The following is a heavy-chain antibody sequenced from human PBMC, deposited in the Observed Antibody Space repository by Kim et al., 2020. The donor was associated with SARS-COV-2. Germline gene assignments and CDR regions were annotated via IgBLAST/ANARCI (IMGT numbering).Heavy chain of an antibody. J-gene: IGHJ4*02. CDR3: AKRNIWYFDY. CDR2: NK. Sequence: NKYYADSVKGRFTISKDNSKNTLYLQMNSLRAEETAVYYCAKRNIWYFDYWGQGTLVTVSS. V-gene: IGHV3-30*02.